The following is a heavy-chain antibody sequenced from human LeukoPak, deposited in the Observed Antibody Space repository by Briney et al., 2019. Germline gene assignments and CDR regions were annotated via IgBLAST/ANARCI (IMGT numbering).Heavy chain of an antibody. V-gene: IGHV3-66*01. CDR2: IYSGGTT. J-gene: IGHJ4*02. CDR3: ASGAYYFDY. CDR1: GFTASSDY. Sequence: GRSPRLSFALSGFTASSDYMSWVRLAPGKGLVWVSVIYSGGTTYYADSVKARFTFSRYNSKNTLYLQMNSLRDEDTAVYYCASGAYYFDYWGQGTLVTVSS.